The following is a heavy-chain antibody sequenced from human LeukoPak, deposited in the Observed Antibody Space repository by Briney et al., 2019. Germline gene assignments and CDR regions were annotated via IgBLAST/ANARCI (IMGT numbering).Heavy chain of an antibody. V-gene: IGHV4-4*02. J-gene: IGHJ5*02. CDR1: GGSISSSNW. CDR2: IYHSGST. D-gene: IGHD3-10*01. Sequence: SGTLSLTCAVSGGSISSSNWWSWVRQPPGKGLEWIGEIYHSGSTNYNPSLKSRVTISVDKSKNQFSLKLSSVTAADTAVYYCARDWTYYYGSGSSKGFDPWGQGTLVTVSS. CDR3: ARDWTYYYGSGSSKGFDP.